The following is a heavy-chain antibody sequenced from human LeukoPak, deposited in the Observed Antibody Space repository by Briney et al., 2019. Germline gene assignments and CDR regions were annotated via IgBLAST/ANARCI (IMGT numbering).Heavy chain of an antibody. V-gene: IGHV4-61*01. Sequence: SENLSLTCTVSGGSVSSGSYYWSWIRQPPGKGLEWIGYIYYSGSTNYNPSLKSRVTISVDTSKNQFSLKLSSVTAADTAVYYCARILAAAGTLYFDYWGQGILVTVSS. J-gene: IGHJ4*02. CDR2: IYYSGST. CDR1: GGSVSSGSYY. D-gene: IGHD6-13*01. CDR3: ARILAAAGTLYFDY.